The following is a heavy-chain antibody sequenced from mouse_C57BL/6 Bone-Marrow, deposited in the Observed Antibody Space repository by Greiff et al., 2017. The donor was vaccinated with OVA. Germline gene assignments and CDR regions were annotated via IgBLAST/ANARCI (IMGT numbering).Heavy chain of an antibody. Sequence: VQLQQSGPELVKPGASVKISCKASGYAFSSSWMNWVKQRPGKGLEWIGRIYPGDGDTNYNGKFKGKATLTADKSSSTAYMQLSSLTSEDSAVYFCARSVNYYGSSYGFAYWGQGTLVTVSA. V-gene: IGHV1-82*01. D-gene: IGHD1-1*01. CDR3: ARSVNYYGSSYGFAY. CDR1: GYAFSSSW. J-gene: IGHJ3*01. CDR2: IYPGDGDT.